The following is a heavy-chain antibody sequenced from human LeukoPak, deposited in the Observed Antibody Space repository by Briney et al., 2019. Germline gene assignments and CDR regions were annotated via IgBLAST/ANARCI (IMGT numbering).Heavy chain of an antibody. Sequence: PSETLSLTCTVSGGSISSYYWSWLRQPAGKGLEWIGRIYTSGSTNYNPSLKSRVTMSVDTSKNQFSLKLRSVTAADTAVYYCARGIESYGDYNYWGQGTLVTVSS. D-gene: IGHD4-17*01. J-gene: IGHJ4*02. CDR3: ARGIESYGDYNY. CDR1: GGSISSYY. V-gene: IGHV4-4*07. CDR2: IYTSGST.